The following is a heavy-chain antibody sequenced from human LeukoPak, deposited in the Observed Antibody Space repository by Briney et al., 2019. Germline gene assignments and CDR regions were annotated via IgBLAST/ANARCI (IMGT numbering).Heavy chain of an antibody. Sequence: GASVKVSCKASGYSFINYYIHWVRQAPGQGLEWMGTINPSGGSTSFAQKFQGRVTMTRDMSTSTIYMELNSLRSEDTAVYYCARAWEAVPGHYGVIDYWGQGTLVTVSS. V-gene: IGHV1-46*01. CDR3: ARAWEAVPGHYGVIDY. D-gene: IGHD4-17*01. CDR1: GYSFINYY. J-gene: IGHJ4*02. CDR2: INPSGGST.